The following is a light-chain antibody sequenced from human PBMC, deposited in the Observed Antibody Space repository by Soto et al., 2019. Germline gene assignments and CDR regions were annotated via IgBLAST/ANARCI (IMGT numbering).Light chain of an antibody. CDR2: KAS. CDR3: QQYKSYWYT. V-gene: IGKV1-5*03. J-gene: IGKJ2*01. CDR1: QSISNW. Sequence: DIQMTQSPSTLSASVGDRVTITCRASQSISNWLAWYQQRPGKAPKLLIYKASSLESGVPSRFSGSGSGTEFTLTISSLQPDDFATYYCQQYKSYWYTFGQGTRLAIK.